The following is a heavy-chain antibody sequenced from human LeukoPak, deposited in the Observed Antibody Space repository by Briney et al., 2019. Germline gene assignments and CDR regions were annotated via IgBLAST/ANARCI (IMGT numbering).Heavy chain of an antibody. V-gene: IGHV3-30*02. CDR3: ARDQWGHWYFDL. D-gene: IGHD1-26*01. J-gene: IGHJ2*01. CDR2: IRYDGRNK. CDR1: GFTFSSFG. Sequence: PGGSLRLSCAASGFTFSSFGMHWVRQAPGKGLEWVAFIRYDGRNKYYADSVKGRFTISRDNAKNSLYLQMNSLRAEDTAVYYCARDQWGHWYFDLWGRGTLVTVSS.